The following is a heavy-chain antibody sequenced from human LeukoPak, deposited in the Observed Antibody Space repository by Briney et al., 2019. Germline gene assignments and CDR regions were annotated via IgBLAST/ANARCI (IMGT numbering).Heavy chain of an antibody. Sequence: PSETLSLTCTVSGVSISSYYWSWIRQPPGKGLEWIGYIYYSGSTNYNPSLKSRVAISVDTSKNQFSLKLSSVTAADTAVYYCARRLSYGRYYFDYWGQGTLVTVSS. V-gene: IGHV4-59*01. CDR3: ARRLSYGRYYFDY. CDR2: IYYSGST. D-gene: IGHD5-18*01. CDR1: GVSISSYY. J-gene: IGHJ4*02.